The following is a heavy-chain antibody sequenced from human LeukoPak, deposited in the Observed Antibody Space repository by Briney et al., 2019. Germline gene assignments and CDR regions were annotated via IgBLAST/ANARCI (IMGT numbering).Heavy chain of an antibody. CDR1: GFTFSSYA. J-gene: IGHJ4*02. Sequence: GGSLRLSCAASGFTFSSYAMSWVRQAPGKGLEWVSAISGSGGSTYSADSVKGRFTISRDNSKNTLYLQMNSLKPEDTAVYYCARGISTSTCSHFDSWGQGTLVTVSS. V-gene: IGHV3-23*01. CDR2: ISGSGGST. D-gene: IGHD2-2*01. CDR3: ARGISTSTCSHFDS.